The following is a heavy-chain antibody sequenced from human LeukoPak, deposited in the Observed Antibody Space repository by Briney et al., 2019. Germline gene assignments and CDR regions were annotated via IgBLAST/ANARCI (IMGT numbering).Heavy chain of an antibody. D-gene: IGHD2-21*01. CDR3: ARAAVVVLPDDRPLFDI. CDR1: GGTFSSYA. J-gene: IGHJ3*02. CDR2: IIPVFGTA. Sequence: SVKVSCKASGGTFSSYAISWVRQAPGQGLEWMGRIIPVFGTANYAQKFQGRVTITTDESTSTAYMELSSLRSEDTAVYYCARAAVVVLPDDRPLFDIWGQGTMVTVSS. V-gene: IGHV1-69*05.